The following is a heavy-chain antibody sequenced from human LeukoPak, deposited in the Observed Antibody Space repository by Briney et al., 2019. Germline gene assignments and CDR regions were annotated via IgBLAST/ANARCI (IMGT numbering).Heavy chain of an antibody. CDR2: ISGSGGST. D-gene: IGHD3-10*01. CDR1: GFTFSSYA. Sequence: GGSLRLSCAASGFTFSSYAMSWVRQAPGKGLEWVSAISGSGGSTYYADSVKGRFTISRDNSKNTLYPQMNSLRAEDTAVYYCAKDLVHITMVRGVYFDYWGQGTLVTVSS. V-gene: IGHV3-23*01. CDR3: AKDLVHITMVRGVYFDY. J-gene: IGHJ4*02.